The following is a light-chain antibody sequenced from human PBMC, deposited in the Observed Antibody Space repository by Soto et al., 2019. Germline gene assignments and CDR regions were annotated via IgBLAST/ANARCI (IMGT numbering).Light chain of an antibody. CDR2: DAS. Sequence: EKVMTQSPGSLSVSPGERAALSCRASQSVSSSYLAWYQQKPGQAPRLLIYDASNRATGIPARFSGSGSGTDFTLTISSLEPEDFAVYYCQQRSNWPPITFGQGTRLEIK. CDR3: QQRSNWPPIT. CDR1: QSVSSSY. V-gene: IGKV3-11*01. J-gene: IGKJ5*01.